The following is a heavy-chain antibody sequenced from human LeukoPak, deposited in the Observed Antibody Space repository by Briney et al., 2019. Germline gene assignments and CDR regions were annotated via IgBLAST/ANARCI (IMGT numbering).Heavy chain of an antibody. V-gene: IGHV3-33*08. CDR2: IWNDGSKK. CDR3: GRDSLGGDY. Sequence: GGSLRLSCAASGFSFSTFGMHWARRAPGKGLEWVAVIWNDGSKKFYAESVKGRFTISRDNSQNPLYPQMNRLRAEDTAVYYCGRDSLGGDYWGQGTLVTVSS. D-gene: IGHD3-16*01. J-gene: IGHJ4*02. CDR1: GFSFSTFG.